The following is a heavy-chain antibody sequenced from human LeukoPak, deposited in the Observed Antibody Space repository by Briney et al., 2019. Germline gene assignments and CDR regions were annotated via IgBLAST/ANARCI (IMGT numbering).Heavy chain of an antibody. Sequence: GGSLRLSCAASGFTFINYNMNSVPQAPGKGLEWVSSISSSSVYKYYADSVKGRFTISRDNAKNSLFLQMNRLRAEDTAVYYCAREMVFGEPWGQGTLVTVSS. J-gene: IGHJ4*02. CDR3: AREMVFGEP. CDR1: GFTFINYN. CDR2: ISSSSVYK. V-gene: IGHV3-21*01. D-gene: IGHD3-10*02.